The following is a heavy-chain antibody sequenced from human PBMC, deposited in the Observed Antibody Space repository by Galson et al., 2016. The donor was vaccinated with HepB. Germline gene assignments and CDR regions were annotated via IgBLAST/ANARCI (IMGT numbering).Heavy chain of an antibody. CDR1: GGTFSSYA. V-gene: IGHV1-69*06. D-gene: IGHD1-26*01. CDR3: ARERGGMVAGH. J-gene: IGHJ4*02. Sequence: SVKVSCKASGGTFSSYAISWVRQAPGEGLEWMGGIIPIFDTVNYAQKFRGRIAITADKSTSTAYMELSSLRSEDTAVYYCARERGGMVAGHWGQGTLVTVSS. CDR2: IIPIFDTV.